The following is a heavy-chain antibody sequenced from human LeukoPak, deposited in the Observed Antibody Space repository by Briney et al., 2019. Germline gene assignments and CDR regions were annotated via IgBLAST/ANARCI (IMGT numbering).Heavy chain of an antibody. CDR2: IIPIFGTA. J-gene: IGHJ6*03. CDR1: GGTFSSFA. V-gene: IGHV1-69*05. D-gene: IGHD1-1*01. Sequence: ASVKVSCKASGGTFSSFAISWVRQAPGQGLEWMGGIIPIFGTANYAQKFQGRVTITTDESTSTAYMELSSLRSEDTAVYYCARSPGYYYYYYMDVWGKGTTVTVSS. CDR3: ARSPGYYYYYYMDV.